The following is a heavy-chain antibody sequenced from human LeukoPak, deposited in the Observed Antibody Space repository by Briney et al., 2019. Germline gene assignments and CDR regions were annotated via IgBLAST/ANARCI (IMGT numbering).Heavy chain of an antibody. Sequence: SETLSLTCTVSDYSISSGSYYWSWIRQPAGKGLEWIGRIYTSGSTNYNPSLKSRVTISLDGSKNQFSLKLSSVTAADTAVYYCARDTPTAYCSGGTCYFDYWGQGTLVTVSS. CDR2: IYTSGST. V-gene: IGHV4-61*02. CDR1: DYSISSGSYY. D-gene: IGHD2-15*01. J-gene: IGHJ4*02. CDR3: ARDTPTAYCSGGTCYFDY.